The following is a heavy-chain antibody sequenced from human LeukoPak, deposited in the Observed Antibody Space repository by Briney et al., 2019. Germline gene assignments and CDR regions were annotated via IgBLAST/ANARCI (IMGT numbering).Heavy chain of an antibody. CDR1: GFTFSSYW. V-gene: IGHV3-7*01. J-gene: IGHJ4*02. CDR3: ARETRFYGPGSYNIDY. Sequence: GGSLRLSCAASGFTFSSYWMSWVRQAPGKGLEWVANIKQDESEKYYVDSVKGRFTISRGNAKKSLYLQMNSLRAEDTAVYYCARETRFYGPGSYNIDYWGQGTLVTVSS. CDR2: IKQDESEK. D-gene: IGHD3-10*01.